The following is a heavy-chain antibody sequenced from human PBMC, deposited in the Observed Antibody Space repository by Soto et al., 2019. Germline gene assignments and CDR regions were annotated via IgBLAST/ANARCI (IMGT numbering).Heavy chain of an antibody. CDR3: ARGPSADKVDY. J-gene: IGHJ4*02. CDR2: IHNGGTT. V-gene: IGHV4-30-4*01. Sequence: QVQLQESGPGLVKPSQTLSLTCTVSGGSINNVNYCWSWIRQSPDKGLEWIGHIHNGGTTYNNPSRTSRVTISVDTSNNQFSLNLSSVSAADTAVYYCARGPSADKVDYWGQGTLVTVSS. CDR1: GGSINNVNYC.